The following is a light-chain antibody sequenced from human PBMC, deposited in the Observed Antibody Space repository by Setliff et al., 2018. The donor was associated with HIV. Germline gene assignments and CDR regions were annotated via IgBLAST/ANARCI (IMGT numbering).Light chain of an antibody. CDR1: SSDVGGYPY. CDR3: SSYTSCSTLV. J-gene: IGLJ1*01. CDR2: EVS. V-gene: IGLV2-14*01. Sequence: QSVLTQPASVSGSPGQSVTISCTGTSSDVGGYPYVSWYQQYPGKVPKLMIYEVSNRPSGVSNRFSGSKSANVASLTISGLQAEDEADYYCSSYTSCSTLVFGTGTKVTVL.